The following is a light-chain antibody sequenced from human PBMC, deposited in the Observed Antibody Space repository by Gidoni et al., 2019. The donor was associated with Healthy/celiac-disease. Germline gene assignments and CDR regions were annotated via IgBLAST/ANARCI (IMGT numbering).Light chain of an antibody. CDR3: AAWDDSLNGSWV. V-gene: IGLV1-44*01. CDR1: SSNIGSTT. Sequence: QSVLTQPPSASGTHGQRVTNACSGSSSNIGSTTVNWQQPLPGPAPKPLIYSNNQRPSGVPDRFSGSQSVTSASLAISGLQSEDETDYYCAAWDDSLNGSWVFGGGTKLTVL. J-gene: IGLJ3*02. CDR2: SNN.